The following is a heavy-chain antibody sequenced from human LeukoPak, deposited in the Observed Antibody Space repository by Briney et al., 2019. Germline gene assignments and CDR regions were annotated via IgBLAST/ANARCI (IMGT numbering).Heavy chain of an antibody. Sequence: PGGSLRLSCAASGFTFSSYAMHWVRQAPGKGLEWVAVISYDGSNKYYADSVKGRFTISRDNSKNTLYLQMNSLRAEDTAVYYCARAPPYNWFDPWGQGTLVTVSS. J-gene: IGHJ5*02. CDR3: ARAPPYNWFDP. CDR2: ISYDGSNK. CDR1: GFTFSSYA. V-gene: IGHV3-30-3*01.